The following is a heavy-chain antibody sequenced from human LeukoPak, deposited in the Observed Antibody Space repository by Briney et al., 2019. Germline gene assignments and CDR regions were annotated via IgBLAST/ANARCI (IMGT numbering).Heavy chain of an antibody. CDR1: GFTFSDYN. Sequence: GGSLRLSCAASGFTFSDYNMRWIRQAPGKGLEWVSSISRSGSTKYYADSVKGRFTISRDNSKNTLYLQMNSLRAEDTAVYYCARADGSGSYYNPYGAFDIWGQGTMVTVSS. CDR2: ISRSGSTK. J-gene: IGHJ3*02. D-gene: IGHD3-10*01. V-gene: IGHV3-11*04. CDR3: ARADGSGSYYNPYGAFDI.